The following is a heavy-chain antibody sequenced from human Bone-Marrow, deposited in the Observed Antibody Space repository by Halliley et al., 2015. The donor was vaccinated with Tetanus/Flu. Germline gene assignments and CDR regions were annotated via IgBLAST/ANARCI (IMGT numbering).Heavy chain of an antibody. J-gene: IGHJ3*01. V-gene: IGHV4-31*03. CDR1: GGSLNGGTFY. CDR3: ARGAAGTDVGDAFDA. Sequence: LRLSCNVSGGSLNGGTFYWTWIRQFPGKGLEWMGYIYHVESTSRNPSLKSRVTMSVDTSKNQFSLRLTSVTAADTAVYSCARGAAGTDVGDAFDAWGQGTVVTVSS. D-gene: IGHD6-13*01. CDR2: IYHVEST.